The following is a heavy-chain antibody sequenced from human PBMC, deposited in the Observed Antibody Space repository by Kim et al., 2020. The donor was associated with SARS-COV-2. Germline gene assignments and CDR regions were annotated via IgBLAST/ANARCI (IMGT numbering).Heavy chain of an antibody. CDR3: AKTYGHTHYYYAMDV. CDR2: ISCIGTNT. J-gene: IGHJ6*02. Sequence: GGSLRLSCAASGFTFSSYAMNWVRQAPGKGLEWVSAISCIGTNTYYADSVKGRFTISRDNSKYTLYLQMNSLTAEDTAVYYCAKTYGHTHYYYAMDVWG. V-gene: IGHV3-23*01. CDR1: GFTFSSYA. D-gene: IGHD4-17*01.